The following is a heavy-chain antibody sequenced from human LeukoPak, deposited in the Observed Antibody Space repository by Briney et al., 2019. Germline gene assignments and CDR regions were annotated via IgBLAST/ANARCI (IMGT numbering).Heavy chain of an antibody. J-gene: IGHJ5*02. D-gene: IGHD3-10*01. Sequence: SVKVSCKATGGTFSSYTISWVRQAPGQGLEWMGRIIPILGIANYAQKFQGRVTITADKSTSTAYMELSSLRSEDTAVYYCASSGRTMNWFDPWGQGTLVTVSS. CDR1: GGTFSSYT. V-gene: IGHV1-69*02. CDR2: IIPILGIA. CDR3: ASSGRTMNWFDP.